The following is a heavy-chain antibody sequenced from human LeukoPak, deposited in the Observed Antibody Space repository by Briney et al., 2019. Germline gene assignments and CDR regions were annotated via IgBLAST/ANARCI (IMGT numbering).Heavy chain of an antibody. D-gene: IGHD1-26*01. CDR3: ATLPIVGATNYAFDM. Sequence: ASVKVSCKASGYTFTSYGISWVRQAPGQGLEWMGWISAYNGNTNYAQKLQGRVTMTTDTSTSTAYMELRSLRSDDTAVYYCATLPIVGATNYAFDMWGQGTMVTVSS. V-gene: IGHV1-18*01. J-gene: IGHJ3*02. CDR2: ISAYNGNT. CDR1: GYTFTSYG.